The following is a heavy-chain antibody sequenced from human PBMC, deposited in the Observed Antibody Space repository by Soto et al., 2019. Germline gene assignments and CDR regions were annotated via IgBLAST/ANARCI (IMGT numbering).Heavy chain of an antibody. CDR1: GFTFRRYA. D-gene: IGHD3-9*01. J-gene: IGHJ6*02. Sequence: GGALRLSCGVSGFTFRRYAMYWVRQAPGKGLEWVAVITHDGSQKYYADYVKGRFTISRDNSKNTLYLQMNSLREDDTAVYYCARANYDILTGYYRPYYYYGMDVWGQGTTVTAP. CDR2: ITHDGSQK. V-gene: IGHV3-30*04. CDR3: ARANYDILTGYYRPYYYYGMDV.